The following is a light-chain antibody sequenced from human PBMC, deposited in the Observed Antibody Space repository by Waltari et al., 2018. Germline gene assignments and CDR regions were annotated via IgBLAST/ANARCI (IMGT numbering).Light chain of an antibody. CDR2: DVS. CDR1: SSDVGGYNY. V-gene: IGLV2-11*01. J-gene: IGLJ2*01. Sequence: QSALTQPRSVSGSPGQSVTISCTGTSSDVGGYNYVSRYQQHTGKDPKLMIYDVSKLPSEVPDRVSVAKSSNTASLTIFGLQAEDESDYYFCSYAGSYTCVIFGGGTKLTVL. CDR3: CSYAGSYTCVI.